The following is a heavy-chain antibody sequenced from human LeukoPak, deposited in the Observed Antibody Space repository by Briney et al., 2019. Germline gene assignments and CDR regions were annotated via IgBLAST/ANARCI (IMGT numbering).Heavy chain of an antibody. CDR1: GGTFSSYA. CDR3: ASLRGLPPVRGSWIQRDAFDI. Sequence: SVKVSCKASGGTFSSYAISWVRQAPGQGLEWMGGIIPIFGTTNYAQKFQGRVTITADESTSTAYMELSSLRSEDTAVYYCASLRGLPPVRGSWIQRDAFDIWGQGTMVTVSS. CDR2: IIPIFGTT. D-gene: IGHD5-18*01. J-gene: IGHJ3*02. V-gene: IGHV1-69*01.